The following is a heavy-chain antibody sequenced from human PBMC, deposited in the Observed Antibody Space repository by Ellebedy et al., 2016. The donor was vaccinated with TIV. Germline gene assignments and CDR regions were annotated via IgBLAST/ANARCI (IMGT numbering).Heavy chain of an antibody. CDR1: GGSISSRGYY. CDR2: VYYSGST. J-gene: IGHJ4*02. D-gene: IGHD3-22*01. Sequence: SETLSLXXTVSGGSISSRGYYWSWIRQHPGKGLEWIGYVYYSGSTSYNPSLKSRVSISVDTSKNQFSLKLSSVTAADTAVYFCARETTMIFDSWGQGALVTVSS. V-gene: IGHV4-31*03. CDR3: ARETTMIFDS.